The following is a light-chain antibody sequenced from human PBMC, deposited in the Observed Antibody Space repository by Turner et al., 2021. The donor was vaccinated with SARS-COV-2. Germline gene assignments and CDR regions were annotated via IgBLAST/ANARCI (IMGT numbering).Light chain of an antibody. CDR2: WAS. CDR1: HSILTSSDYRNY. V-gene: IGKV4-1*01. Sequence: DIVMNQSPDSLAVSLGERATINCKSSHSILTSSDYRNYLVWYLQKPRQPPKLRIAWASTREFGVPDRFSCSGSGTDFTLTIVSLQADDVAVYYCQQCYSAPLAFGGGSNVEIK. J-gene: IGKJ4*01. CDR3: QQCYSAPLA.